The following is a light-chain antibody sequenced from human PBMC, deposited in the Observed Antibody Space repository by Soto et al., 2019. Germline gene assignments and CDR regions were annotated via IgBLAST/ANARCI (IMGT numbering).Light chain of an antibody. J-gene: IGKJ5*01. CDR3: QQYENWPSIT. CDR1: QNIRTK. CDR2: GAS. Sequence: DIVMTQSPDSLSVSPGEGATLSCRASQNIRTKLAWYQQKPGQAPRLLISGASTRATGIPVRFSGSGSGTEFALAISSLQSEDFAVYYCQQYENWPSITFGQGTRLEIK. V-gene: IGKV3-15*01.